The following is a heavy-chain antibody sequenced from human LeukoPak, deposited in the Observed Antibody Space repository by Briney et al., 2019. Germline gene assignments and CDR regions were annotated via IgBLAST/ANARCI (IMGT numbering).Heavy chain of an antibody. J-gene: IGHJ4*02. D-gene: IGHD6-13*01. CDR1: GFTFDDYA. CDR3: ARDHLSSSSWSRGALYYFDY. Sequence: GGSLRLSCAASGFTFDDYAMHWVRQAPGKDLEWVSGISWNSGSIGYADSVKGRFTISRDNAKNSLYLQMNSLRAEDTAVYYCARDHLSSSSWSRGALYYFDYWGQGTLVTVSS. CDR2: ISWNSGSI. V-gene: IGHV3-9*01.